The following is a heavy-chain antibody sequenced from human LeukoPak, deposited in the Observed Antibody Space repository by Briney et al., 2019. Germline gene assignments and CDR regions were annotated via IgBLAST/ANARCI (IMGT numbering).Heavy chain of an antibody. CDR2: IRYDGTNK. CDR3: WLLSSSYFDY. D-gene: IGHD3-9*01. CDR1: GFTFNSYG. V-gene: IGHV3-30*02. J-gene: IGHJ4*02. Sequence: GGSLRLSCAASGFTFNSYGMHWVRQAPGKGLEWVTFIRYDGTNKYYADSVKGRFTISRDNSKNTLYLQMNSLRAEDTAVYYCWLLSSSYFDYWGQGTLVTVSS.